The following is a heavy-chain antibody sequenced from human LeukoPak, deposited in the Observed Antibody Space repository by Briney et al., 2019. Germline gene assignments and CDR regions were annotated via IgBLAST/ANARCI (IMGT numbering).Heavy chain of an antibody. V-gene: IGHV3-30*03. Sequence: GGSLRLSCAASGFTFSSYGMHWVRQAPGKGLEWVAVISYDGSNKYYADSVKGRFTISRDNSKNTLCLQMNSLRAEDTAVYYCARDSRYSGYGPLDYWGQGTLVTVSS. CDR2: ISYDGSNK. J-gene: IGHJ4*02. CDR1: GFTFSSYG. CDR3: ARDSRYSGYGPLDY. D-gene: IGHD5-12*01.